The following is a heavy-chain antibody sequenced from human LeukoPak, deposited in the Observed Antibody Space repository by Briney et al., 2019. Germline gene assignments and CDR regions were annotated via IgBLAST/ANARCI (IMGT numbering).Heavy chain of an antibody. V-gene: IGHV4-59*08. J-gene: IGHJ3*02. CDR3: ARHALGGRRAARHKTHAFDI. CDR2: FHNSGTS. Sequence: SGTLSLTCTVSDDSISDYYRGWIRQPPGKGLEWIGYFHNSGTSTYNPSLKSRVTISVDTSKNQFSLKLSSVTAADTAVYYCARHALGGRRAARHKTHAFDIWGQGTMVTVSS. D-gene: IGHD6-6*01. CDR1: DDSISDYY.